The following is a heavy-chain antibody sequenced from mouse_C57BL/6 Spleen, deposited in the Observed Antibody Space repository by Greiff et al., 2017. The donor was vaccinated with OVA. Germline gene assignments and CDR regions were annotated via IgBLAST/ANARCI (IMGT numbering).Heavy chain of an antibody. J-gene: IGHJ4*01. V-gene: IGHV1-78*01. Sequence: VQLQQSDAELVKPGASVKISCKVSGYTFTDHTIHWMKQRPEQGLEWIGYIYPRDGSTKYNEKFKGKATLTADNSSSTAYMQLNSLTSEDSAVYFCAREDYDYDEGGYAMDYWGQGTSVTVSS. CDR1: GYTFTDHT. CDR3: AREDYDYDEGGYAMDY. CDR2: IYPRDGST. D-gene: IGHD2-4*01.